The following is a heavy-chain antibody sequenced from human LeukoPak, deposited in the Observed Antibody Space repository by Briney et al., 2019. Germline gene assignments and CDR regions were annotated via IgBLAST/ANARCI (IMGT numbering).Heavy chain of an antibody. CDR1: GFTFSSYS. CDR3: ARDPPSSWIQLWFPGYGMDV. Sequence: PGGSATLFCAASGFTFSSYSMNWVRQAPGKGLEWVSSISSSSSYIYYADSVKGRFTISRDNAKNSLYLQMDRLRAEDTAVYYCARDPPSSWIQLWFPGYGMDVWGNGTTVSVSS. D-gene: IGHD5-18*01. V-gene: IGHV3-21*01. J-gene: IGHJ6*04. CDR2: ISSSSSYI.